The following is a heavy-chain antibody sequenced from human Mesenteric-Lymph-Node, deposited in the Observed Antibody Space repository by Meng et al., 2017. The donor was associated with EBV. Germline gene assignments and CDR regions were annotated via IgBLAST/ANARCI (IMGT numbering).Heavy chain of an antibody. V-gene: IGHV4-61*01. Sequence: SGPGMVKLSKTLSLTFTVSGDSVSSGRKYWSWIRQSPGKGLEWIGYMYYSGITKYNPSLKSRVTISVDTSKTPFSLKLSSVTAADTAVYYCARDLGYSGYYPAYWGQGTLVTVSS. CDR1: GDSVSSGRKY. CDR2: MYYSGIT. CDR3: ARDLGYSGYYPAY. D-gene: IGHD5-12*01. J-gene: IGHJ4*02.